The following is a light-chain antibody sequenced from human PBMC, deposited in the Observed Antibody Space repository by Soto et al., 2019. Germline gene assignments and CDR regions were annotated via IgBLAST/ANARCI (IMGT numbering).Light chain of an antibody. J-gene: IGKJ1*01. V-gene: IGKV1-27*01. CDR2: AAS. Sequence: DIQMTQSPSSLSASVGDRVTITCRASQGISNYLAWYQQKPGKVPKLLIYAASTLQSGVPSRFSGSGSGTAFTLTISSRQPEDVATYYCQKYNRAPWTCGQGTKVEIK. CDR1: QGISNY. CDR3: QKYNRAPWT.